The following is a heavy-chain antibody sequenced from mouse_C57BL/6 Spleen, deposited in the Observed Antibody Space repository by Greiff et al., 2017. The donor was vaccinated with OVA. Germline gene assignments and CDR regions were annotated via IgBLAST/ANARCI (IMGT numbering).Heavy chain of an antibody. Sequence: EVMLVESGAELVRPGASVKLSCTASGFNIKDDYMHWVKQRPEQGLEWIGWIDPENGDTEYASKFQGKATITADTSSNTAYLQLSSLTSEDTAVYYCTTGYGSSSSYFDVWGTGTTVTVSS. CDR1: GFNIKDDY. D-gene: IGHD1-1*01. V-gene: IGHV14-4*01. CDR2: IDPENGDT. J-gene: IGHJ1*03. CDR3: TTGYGSSSSYFDV.